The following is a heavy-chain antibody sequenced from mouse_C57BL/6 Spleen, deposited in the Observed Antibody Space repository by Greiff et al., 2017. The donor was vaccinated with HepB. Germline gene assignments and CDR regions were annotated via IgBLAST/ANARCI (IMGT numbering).Heavy chain of an antibody. CDR1: GYAFSSYW. CDR3: AREGGSSPWFAY. D-gene: IGHD1-1*01. Sequence: VQLQESGAELVKPGASVKISCKASGYAFSSYWMNWVKQRPGKGLEWIGQIYPGDGDTNYNGKFKGKATLTADKSSSTAYMQLSSLTSEDSAVYFCAREGGSSPWFAYWGQGTLVTVSA. CDR2: IYPGDGDT. V-gene: IGHV1-80*01. J-gene: IGHJ3*01.